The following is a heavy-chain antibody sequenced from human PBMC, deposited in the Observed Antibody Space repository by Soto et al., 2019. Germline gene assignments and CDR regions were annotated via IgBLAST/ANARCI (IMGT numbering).Heavy chain of an antibody. D-gene: IGHD6-6*01. J-gene: IGHJ4*02. Sequence: PSETLSLTCAVSGGSISSSNWWSWVRQPPGKGLGWIGEIYHSGSTNYNPSLKSRVTISVDKSKNQFSLKLSSVTAADTAVYYCASLTYSSSSAYFDYWGQGTLVTVSS. CDR1: GGSISSSNW. CDR2: IYHSGST. CDR3: ASLTYSSSSAYFDY. V-gene: IGHV4-4*02.